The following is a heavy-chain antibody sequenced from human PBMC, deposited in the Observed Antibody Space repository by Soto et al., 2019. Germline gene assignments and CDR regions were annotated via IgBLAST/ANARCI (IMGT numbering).Heavy chain of an antibody. D-gene: IGHD2-15*01. J-gene: IGHJ3*02. V-gene: IGHV4-39*07. CDR1: GGSISSSSYY. Sequence: SETLSLTCTVSGGSISSSSYYWGWIRQPPGKGLEWIGSIYYSGSTYYNPSLKSRVTISVDTSKNQFSLKLSSVTAADTAVYYCARDRGTVVITYAFDIWGQGTMVTVSS. CDR3: ARDRGTVVITYAFDI. CDR2: IYYSGST.